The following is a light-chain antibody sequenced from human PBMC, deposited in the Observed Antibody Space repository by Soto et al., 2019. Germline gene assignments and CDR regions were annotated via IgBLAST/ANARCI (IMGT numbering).Light chain of an antibody. CDR3: CSYAGSSTPVV. V-gene: IGLV2-23*02. CDR1: SSDVGSYNL. CDR2: EVS. Sequence: QSVLTQPASVSGSPGQSITISCTGTSSDVGSYNLVSWYQQHPGKAPKLMIYEVSKRPSGVSNRFSGSKSGNTASLTISGLQAEDEADYYCCSYAGSSTPVVFGGGTKPTVL. J-gene: IGLJ2*01.